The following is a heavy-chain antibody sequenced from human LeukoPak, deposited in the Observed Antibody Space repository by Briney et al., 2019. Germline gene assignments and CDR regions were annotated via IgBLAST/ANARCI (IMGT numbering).Heavy chain of an antibody. J-gene: IGHJ6*03. D-gene: IGHD7-27*01. CDR3: ASPAGGEDYYYYMDV. CDR1: GYTFTGYY. V-gene: IGHV1-2*02. CDR2: INPNSGGT. Sequence: ASVKVSCKASGYTFTGYYMHWLRQAPGQGLEWMGGINPNSGGTNYAQKFQGRVTMTRDTSISTAYMELSRLRSDDTAVYYRASPAGGEDYYYYMDVWGKGTTVTVSS.